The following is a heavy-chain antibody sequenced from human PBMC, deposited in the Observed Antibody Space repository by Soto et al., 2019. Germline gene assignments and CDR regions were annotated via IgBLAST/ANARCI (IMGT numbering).Heavy chain of an antibody. Sequence: ETLSLTCTVSGGSISSYYWSWIRQPPGKGLEWIGYIYYSGSTNYNPSLKSRVTISVDTSKNQFSLKLSSVTAADTAVYYCARGKSGYCSGGSCSYFDYWGQGTLVTVSS. V-gene: IGHV4-59*01. CDR3: ARGKSGYCSGGSCSYFDY. D-gene: IGHD2-15*01. CDR2: IYYSGST. CDR1: GGSISSYY. J-gene: IGHJ4*02.